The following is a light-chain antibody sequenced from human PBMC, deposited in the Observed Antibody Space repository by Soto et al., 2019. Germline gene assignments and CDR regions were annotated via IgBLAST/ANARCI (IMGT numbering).Light chain of an antibody. J-gene: IGLJ2*01. CDR1: SSDVGAYNY. CDR3: SSYTTSNTQV. V-gene: IGLV2-14*01. CDR2: DVT. Sequence: QSVLTQPASVSGSPGQSIAISCTGTSSDVGAYNYVSWYQQYPGKAPKLMIYDVTNRPSGVSNRFSGSKSGDTASLTISGLQAEDEADYYCSSYTTSNTQVFGGGTKLTVL.